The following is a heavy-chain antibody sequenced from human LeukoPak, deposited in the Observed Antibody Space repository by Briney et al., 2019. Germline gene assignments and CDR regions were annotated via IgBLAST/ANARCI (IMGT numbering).Heavy chain of an antibody. CDR3: ARTGFDLWSGYYGARYFCDY. V-gene: IGHV3-11*01. J-gene: IGHJ4*02. D-gene: IGHD3-3*01. CDR2: AGSSGSPM. CDR1: GFPFSDYS. Sequence: PWGSLRLSCVDSGFPFSDYSMSWIRLAPGKGLGGVSYAGSSGSPMHYADSVKCRFTISRDNAQNPLYLQMNSLRAEDTAMYYCARTGFDLWSGYYGARYFCDYWGQGTLVTVST.